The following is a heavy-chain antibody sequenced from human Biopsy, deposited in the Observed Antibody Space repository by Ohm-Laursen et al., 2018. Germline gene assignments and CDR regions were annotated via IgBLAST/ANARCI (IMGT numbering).Heavy chain of an antibody. J-gene: IGHJ5*02. CDR3: ARDRDRRGWFDP. CDR1: GGSLSSYS. D-gene: IGHD1-14*01. CDR2: IYTSGIT. Sequence: SETLSLTCAVSGGSLSSYSWSWIRQPAGKGLEWIGQIYTSGITSYNPSFKSRVTMSVDTSKNKFSLRVSSVTAADTAVYYCARDRDRRGWFDPWGQGTLVTVSS. V-gene: IGHV4-4*07.